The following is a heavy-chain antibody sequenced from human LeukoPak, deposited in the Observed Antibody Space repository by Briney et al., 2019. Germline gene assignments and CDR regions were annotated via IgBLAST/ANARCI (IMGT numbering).Heavy chain of an antibody. CDR3: ARARYSSISCYHFDH. D-gene: IGHD2-2*01. CDR2: INPHSGGT. V-gene: IGHV1-2*02. Sequence: GASVKVSCKASGYTFTSYYMHGVPQAPGQGLECMGWINPHSGGTNYAQKFQGRVTMTRDTSISTAYMELNRLRSDDTAVFYCARARYSSISCYHFDHWGQGTLVTVSS. CDR1: GYTFTSYY. J-gene: IGHJ4*02.